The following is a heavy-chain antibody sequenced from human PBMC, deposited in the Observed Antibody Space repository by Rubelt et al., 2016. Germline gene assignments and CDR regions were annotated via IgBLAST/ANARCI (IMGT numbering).Heavy chain of an antibody. Sequence: QVQLQESGPGLVKPSETLSLTCTVSGGSVSSGSYYWSWIRQPPGKGLEWIGYIYYGGSTYYNPSHKSRVTISVDTSKNQFSLKLSSVTAADTAVYYCARGHSSGYYWFDHWGQGTLVTVSS. V-gene: IGHV4-61*01. CDR3: ARGHSSGYYWFDH. J-gene: IGHJ5*02. D-gene: IGHD3-22*01. CDR2: IYYGGST. CDR1: GGSVSSGSYY.